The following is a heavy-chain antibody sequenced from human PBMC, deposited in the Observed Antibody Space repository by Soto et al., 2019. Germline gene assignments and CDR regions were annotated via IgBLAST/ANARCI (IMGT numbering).Heavy chain of an antibody. J-gene: IGHJ6*02. V-gene: IGHV3-30*18. CDR3: AKDLEGYCSSTSCYTYLGTDV. CDR1: GFTFSSYV. D-gene: IGHD2-2*01. CDR2: ISYDGSNK. Sequence: GGSLGLSCAASGFTFSSYVMHWVGQAPGKGLEWVAVISYDGSNKYYADSVKGRFTISRDNSKHTLFLQMNSLRPEDTAVYYCAKDLEGYCSSTSCYTYLGTDVRGQAPSVPVSS.